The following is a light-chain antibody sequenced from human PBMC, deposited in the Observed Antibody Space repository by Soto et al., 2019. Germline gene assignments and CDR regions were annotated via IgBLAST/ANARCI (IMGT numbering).Light chain of an antibody. J-gene: IGKJ2*01. Sequence: DIQMTQSPSTLSASVGDRVTITCRASQSISSWLAWYQQKPGKAPKLLIYKASSLESGVPSRFSDSGSGTEFTLTISSLQPDDLATYYCQQYNSYPYTFGQGTKLEIK. V-gene: IGKV1-5*03. CDR3: QQYNSYPYT. CDR2: KAS. CDR1: QSISSW.